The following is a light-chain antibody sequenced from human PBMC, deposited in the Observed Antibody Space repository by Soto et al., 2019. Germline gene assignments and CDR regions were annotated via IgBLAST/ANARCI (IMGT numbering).Light chain of an antibody. J-gene: IGKJ1*01. Sequence: DIQITHSPSTLSASVWDRVTITFRASQSISDWLAWYQQKPGKVPQLLIYGASRLESGVPSRFSGRGSGTEFTLTIGGLQPDDFASYYCQQLNSYPWTFGQGT. CDR3: QQLNSYPWT. CDR1: QSISDW. CDR2: GAS. V-gene: IGKV1-5*01.